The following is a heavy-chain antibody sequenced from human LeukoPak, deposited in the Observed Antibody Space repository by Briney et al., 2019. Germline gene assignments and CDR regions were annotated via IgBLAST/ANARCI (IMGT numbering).Heavy chain of an antibody. CDR2: ILTSGST. V-gene: IGHV4-4*09. CDR1: GGSISSDH. CDR3: ARVRVSGSYLYYFDN. D-gene: IGHD1-26*01. J-gene: IGHJ4*02. Sequence: SETLSLTCTVSGGSISSDHWSWVRQPPGKGLEWIGYILTSGSTNYNPSLKSRVSTSVDTSKNQFSLKLSSVTAEDTAVYYCARVRVSGSYLYYFDNWGQGTLVTVSS.